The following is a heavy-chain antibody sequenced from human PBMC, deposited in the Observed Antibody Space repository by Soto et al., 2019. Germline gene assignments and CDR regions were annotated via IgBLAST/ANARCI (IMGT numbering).Heavy chain of an antibody. CDR2: ISPSTHET. V-gene: IGHV1-18*01. Sequence: QVHLVQSGPEVREPGASMKVSCKASGYSFSSYGITWVRQAPGQGLEWMGWISPSTHETNYAQKFQGLVTVTTDTSTSAAFSELKNLKSVDTAVYYCERDLCPRFDPWGPGTLFTVSS. J-gene: IGHJ5*02. D-gene: IGHD2-21*01. CDR1: GYSFSSYG. CDR3: ERDLCPRFDP.